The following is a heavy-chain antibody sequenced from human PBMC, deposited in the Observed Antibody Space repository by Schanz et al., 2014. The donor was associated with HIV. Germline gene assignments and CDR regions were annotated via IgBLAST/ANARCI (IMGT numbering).Heavy chain of an antibody. J-gene: IGHJ3*02. D-gene: IGHD3-16*01. CDR3: AQMGAFAAFEI. V-gene: IGHV3-30*18. CDR2: ISYDGRNK. Sequence: QVQLVESGGGVVRPGRSLRLSCAASGFTFDSFGMHWVRQAPGKGLEWVAVISYDGRNKCFGDSVKGRFTISRDNSRNTLFLQMDSLRVDDTAVYYCAQMGAFAAFEIWGHGTVVTVSS. CDR1: GFTFDSFG.